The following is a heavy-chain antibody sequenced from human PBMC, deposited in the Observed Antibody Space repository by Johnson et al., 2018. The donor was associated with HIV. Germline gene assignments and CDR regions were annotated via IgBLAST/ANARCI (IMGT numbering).Heavy chain of an antibody. CDR1: GFTFRTYW. CDR3: ARQLKYYYDSSGYYYLSSAAFDI. V-gene: IGHV3-74*02. CDR2: INSDGSST. J-gene: IGHJ3*02. Sequence: VQLVESGGGLVQPGGSLRLSCAASGFTFRTYWMHWVRQAPGKGLVWVSRINSDGSSTSYADSVKGRFTISRDNAKKTLYLQMNSLRAEDTAVYYCARQLKYYYDSSGYYYLSSAAFDIWGQGTMVTVSS. D-gene: IGHD3-22*01.